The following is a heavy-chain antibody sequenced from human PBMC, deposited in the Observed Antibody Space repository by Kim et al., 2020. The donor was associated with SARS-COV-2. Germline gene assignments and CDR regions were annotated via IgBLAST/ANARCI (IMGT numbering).Heavy chain of an antibody. CDR1: GYSFTSYW. CDR2: IYPGDSDT. D-gene: IGHD2-15*01. V-gene: IGHV5-51*01. CDR3: ARRCSGGSCYSGFDR. J-gene: IGHJ5*02. Sequence: GESLKISCKGSGYSFTSYWIGWVRQMPGKGLEWMGIIYPGDSDTRYSPSFQGEVTISADKSISTAYLQWSSLKASDTAMYYCARRCSGGSCYSGFDRWGQGTRVTVSS.